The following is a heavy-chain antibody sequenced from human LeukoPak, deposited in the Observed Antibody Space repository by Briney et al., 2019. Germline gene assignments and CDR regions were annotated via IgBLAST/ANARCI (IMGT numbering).Heavy chain of an antibody. Sequence: SVKVSCKASGGTFSSYAISWVRQAPGQGLEWMGGIIPIFGTANYAQKFQGRVTITADESTSTAYMELSSLRSEDTAVYYCARGSPYYYDSSVYYNWFDPWRQGTLVTVSS. D-gene: IGHD3-22*01. V-gene: IGHV1-69*13. CDR3: ARGSPYYYDSSVYYNWFDP. CDR1: GGTFSSYA. CDR2: IIPIFGTA. J-gene: IGHJ5*02.